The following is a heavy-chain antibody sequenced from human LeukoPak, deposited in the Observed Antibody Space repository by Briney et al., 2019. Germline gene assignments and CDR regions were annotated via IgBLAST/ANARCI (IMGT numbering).Heavy chain of an antibody. J-gene: IGHJ4*02. CDR3: CGSGSYADYFDY. CDR1: GGSISSYY. V-gene: IGHV4-59*01. D-gene: IGHD3-10*01. CDR2: IYYSGST. Sequence: TSETLSLTCTVSGGSISSYYWSWIRQPPGKGLEWIGYIYYSGSTNYNPSLKSRVTISVDTSKNQFSLKLSSVTAADTAMYYCCGSGSYADYFDYWGQGTLVTVSS.